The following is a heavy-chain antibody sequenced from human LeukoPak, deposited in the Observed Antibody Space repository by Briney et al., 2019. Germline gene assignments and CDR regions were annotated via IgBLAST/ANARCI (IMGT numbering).Heavy chain of an antibody. V-gene: IGHV4-34*01. CDR3: ARGISPLYCSSTSCYSDYFDY. Sequence: PSETLSLTCAVYGGSFSGYYWSWIRQPPGKGLEWLGEINHSGSTNYNPSLKSRVTISVDTSKNQFSLKLSSVTAADTAVYYCARGISPLYCSSTSCYSDYFDYWGQGTLVTVSS. CDR1: GGSFSGYY. J-gene: IGHJ4*02. D-gene: IGHD2-2*01. CDR2: INHSGST.